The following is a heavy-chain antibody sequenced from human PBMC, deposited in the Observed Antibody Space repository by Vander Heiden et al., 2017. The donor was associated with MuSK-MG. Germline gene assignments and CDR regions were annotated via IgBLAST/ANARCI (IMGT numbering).Heavy chain of an antibody. D-gene: IGHD6-19*01. Sequence: EVPLVESGGGLVQPGGSLRLSCAASGSTVSSNYMRWVRQAPGKGLEWVSVIYSGGSTYYADSVKGRFTISRDNSKNTLYLQMNSLRAEDTAVYYCASTTGIAVAAAAYFDYWGQGTLVTVSS. CDR3: ASTTGIAVAAAAYFDY. J-gene: IGHJ4*02. CDR1: GSTVSSNY. V-gene: IGHV3-66*02. CDR2: IYSGGST.